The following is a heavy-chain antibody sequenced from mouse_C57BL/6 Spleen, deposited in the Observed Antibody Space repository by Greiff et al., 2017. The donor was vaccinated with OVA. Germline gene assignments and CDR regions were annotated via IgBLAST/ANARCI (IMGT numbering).Heavy chain of an antibody. CDR2: INYDGSST. CDR3: ARGGVRAYDDWYFDV. V-gene: IGHV5-16*01. D-gene: IGHD2-3*01. J-gene: IGHJ1*03. CDR1: GFTFSDYY. Sequence: EVMLVESEGGLVQPGSSMKLSCTASGFTFSDYYMAWVRQVPEKGLEWVANINYDGSSTYYLDSLKSRFIISRDNAKNILYLQMSSLKSEDTATYYGARGGVRAYDDWYFDVWGTGTTVTVSS.